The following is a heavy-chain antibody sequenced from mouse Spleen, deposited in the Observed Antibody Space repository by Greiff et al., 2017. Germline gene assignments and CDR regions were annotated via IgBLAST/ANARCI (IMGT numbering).Heavy chain of an antibody. Sequence: EVQRVESGGGLVKPGGSLKLSCAASGFTFSDYGMHWVRQAPEKGLEWVAYISSGSSTIYYADTVKGRFTISRDNAKNTLFLQMTSLRSEDTAMYYCASGYYYFDYWGQGTTLTVSS. J-gene: IGHJ2*01. CDR1: GFTFSDYG. D-gene: IGHD2-3*01. CDR3: ASGYYYFDY. V-gene: IGHV5-17*01. CDR2: ISSGSSTI.